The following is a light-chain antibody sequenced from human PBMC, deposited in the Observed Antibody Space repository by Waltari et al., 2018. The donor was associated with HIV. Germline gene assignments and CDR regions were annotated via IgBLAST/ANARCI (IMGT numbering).Light chain of an antibody. CDR1: QSLVYTDGNTY. V-gene: IGKV2-30*01. Sequence: DIVVTQSPLSLPVTLGQSASISCRSSQSLVYTDGNTYMSWILQRPGQSPRRLIYKVSVRDSGVPDRFSGSGSGTDLTLQISRVEAEDVGVYYCLQGSFWPFTFGQGTRLEIK. J-gene: IGKJ5*01. CDR2: KVS. CDR3: LQGSFWPFT.